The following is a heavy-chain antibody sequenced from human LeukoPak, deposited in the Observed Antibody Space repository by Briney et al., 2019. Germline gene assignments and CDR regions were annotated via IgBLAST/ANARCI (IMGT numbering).Heavy chain of an antibody. Sequence: SETLSLTCTVSGGSISGYYWSWIRQPAGKGLEWIGRMSTSGNSNYIPSLVSRVTMSVDTSKNLFSLNLSSVTAADTAVYYCARESGSMRWFDPWGQGTLVTVSS. CDR3: ARESGSMRWFDP. CDR2: MSTSGNS. V-gene: IGHV4-4*07. CDR1: GGSISGYY. D-gene: IGHD6-25*01. J-gene: IGHJ5*02.